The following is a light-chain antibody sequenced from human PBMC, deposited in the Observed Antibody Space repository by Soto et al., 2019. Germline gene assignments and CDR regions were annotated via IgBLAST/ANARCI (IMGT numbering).Light chain of an antibody. CDR2: DAS. J-gene: IGKJ4*01. CDR3: QQYNNWPLT. CDR1: QSISTN. Sequence: ETVMTQTPATLSVSPGDRATLSCRASQSISTNLAWYQQKPGQPPRLLIYDASTRATGIPARFSGSGSGTEFTLTISSLLSEDFAVYSCQQYNNWPLTFGGGTKVEIK. V-gene: IGKV3D-15*01.